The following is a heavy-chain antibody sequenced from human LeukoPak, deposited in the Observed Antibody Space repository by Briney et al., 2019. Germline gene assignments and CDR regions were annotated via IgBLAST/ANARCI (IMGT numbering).Heavy chain of an antibody. CDR2: IYHNWGI. D-gene: IGHD1-1*01. CDR3: ARNVTAGYFDY. J-gene: IGHJ4*02. Sequence: SETLSLTCAVSGYPISSGYYWGWIRQPPGKGLEWFATIYHNWGIYFNPSLKSRVTISLDTSKNQFSLKLTSVTAADTAMYYCARNVTAGYFDYWGQGILVTVSS. V-gene: IGHV4-38-2*01. CDR1: GYPISSGYY.